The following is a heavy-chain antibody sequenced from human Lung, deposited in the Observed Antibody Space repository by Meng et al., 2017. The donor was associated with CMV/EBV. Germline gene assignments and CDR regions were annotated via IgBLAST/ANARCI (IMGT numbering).Heavy chain of an antibody. J-gene: IGHJ4*02. V-gene: IGHV3-33*06. D-gene: IGHD3-3*01. CDR3: AKDLFDFWSGYVGTFDY. Sequence: SCAASGFTLSSYGMHWVRQAPGKGLEWVAVIWYDGSNKYYADSVKGRFTISRDNSKNTLYLQMNSLRAEDTAVYYCAKDLFDFWSGYVGTFDYWXQGTXVTVSS. CDR2: IWYDGSNK. CDR1: GFTLSSYG.